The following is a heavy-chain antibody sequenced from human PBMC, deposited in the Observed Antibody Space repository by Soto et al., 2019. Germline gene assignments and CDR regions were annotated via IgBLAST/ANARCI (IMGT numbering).Heavy chain of an antibody. CDR2: IFSGGST. CDR3: ARDPHTPRIVGAQPPQH. Sequence: PGGSLRLSCTASGFTVSSNYMSWVRQAPGKGLEWISLIFSGGSTYYADSVKGRFTISRDNSKNTLYLQMNRLRAEDTAVYYCARDPHTPRIVGAQPPQHWGQGTLVTVSS. V-gene: IGHV3-53*01. CDR1: GFTVSSNY. J-gene: IGHJ1*01. D-gene: IGHD1-26*01.